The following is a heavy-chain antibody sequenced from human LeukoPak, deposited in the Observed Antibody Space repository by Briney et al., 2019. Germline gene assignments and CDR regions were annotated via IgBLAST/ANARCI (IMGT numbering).Heavy chain of an antibody. CDR3: ARPGSYSGSYNSFHI. D-gene: IGHD1-26*01. Sequence: SETLSLTCTVSGGSITTSPYYWGWIRQPPGKGLEWIGSIYYTGSTYYSPSLKSRVTISVDTSKNQFSLKLSSVTAAGTAVYYCARPGSYSGSYNSFHIWGQGTMVTVSS. CDR1: GGSITTSPYY. CDR2: IYYTGST. V-gene: IGHV4-39*01. J-gene: IGHJ3*02.